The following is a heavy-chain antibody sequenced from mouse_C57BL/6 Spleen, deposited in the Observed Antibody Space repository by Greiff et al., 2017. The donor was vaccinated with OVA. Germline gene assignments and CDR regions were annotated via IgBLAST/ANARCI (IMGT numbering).Heavy chain of an antibody. V-gene: IGHV1-69*01. CDR3: ARNYYGSSYWYFDV. J-gene: IGHJ1*03. CDR1: GYTFTSSW. CDR2: IDPSDSYT. D-gene: IGHD1-1*01. Sequence: VQLQQSGAELVMPGASVKLSCKASGYTFTSSWMHWVKQRPGQGLEWIGEIDPSDSYTNYNQKFKGKSTLPVYKSSSTSYMQLSSLTSEDSAVYYCARNYYGSSYWYFDVWGKGTTVTVSS.